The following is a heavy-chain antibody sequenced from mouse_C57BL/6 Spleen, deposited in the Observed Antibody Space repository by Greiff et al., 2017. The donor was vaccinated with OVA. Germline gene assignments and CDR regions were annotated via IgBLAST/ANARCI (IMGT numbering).Heavy chain of an antibody. CDR1: GYAFSSSW. J-gene: IGHJ2*01. V-gene: IGHV1-82*01. CDR3: AREYYGHY. CDR2: IYPGDGDT. Sequence: QVQLQQSGPELVKPGASVKISCKASGYAFSSSWMNWVKQRPGKGLEWIGRIYPGDGDTNYNGKFKGKATLTADKSSSTAYMQLSSLTSEDSAVYFCAREYYGHYWGQGTTLTVSS. D-gene: IGHD1-1*01.